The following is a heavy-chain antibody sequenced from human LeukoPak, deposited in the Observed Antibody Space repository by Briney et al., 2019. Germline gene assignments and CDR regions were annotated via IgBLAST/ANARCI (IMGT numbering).Heavy chain of an antibody. J-gene: IGHJ4*02. D-gene: IGHD3-3*01. CDR2: ISSIISYI. Sequence: GRSLRLSCAPSGFTFSTYSMSCVRQAPGKGLEWVSSISSIISYIYYADSVKRRFTISRENAKNSLYLQMNSLRDEDTAVYYCARDLHYDFWSGYYTGDVDYFDYWGQGTLVTVSS. CDR3: ARDLHYDFWSGYYTGDVDYFDY. CDR1: GFTFSTYS. V-gene: IGHV3-21*01.